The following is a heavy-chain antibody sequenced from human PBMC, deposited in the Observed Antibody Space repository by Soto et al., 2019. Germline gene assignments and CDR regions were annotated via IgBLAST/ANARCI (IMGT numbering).Heavy chain of an antibody. CDR1: GGSISSGGYS. D-gene: IGHD1-26*01. CDR2: IYHSGST. J-gene: IGHJ6*02. Sequence: SETLSLTCAVSGGSISSGGYSWSWIRQPQGKGLEWIGYIYHSGSTYYNPSLKSRVTISVDRSKNQFSLKLSSVTAADTAVYYCARVSGSYYYGMDVWGQGTTVTVSS. CDR3: ARVSGSYYYGMDV. V-gene: IGHV4-30-2*01.